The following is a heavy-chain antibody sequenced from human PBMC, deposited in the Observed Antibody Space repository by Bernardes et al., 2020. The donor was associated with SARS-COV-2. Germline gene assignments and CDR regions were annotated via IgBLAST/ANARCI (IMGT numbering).Heavy chain of an antibody. J-gene: IGHJ4*02. Sequence: SGTLSLTCTVSGGSISAYYWSWFRQPPGKGLEWIGYLYYTGSTNYNPSLQSRVTISVDTSKNQFSLKLSSVTAADTAVYYCARGFDYWGQGILVTVSS. CDR2: LYYTGST. CDR3: ARGFDY. CDR1: GGSISAYY. V-gene: IGHV4-59*01.